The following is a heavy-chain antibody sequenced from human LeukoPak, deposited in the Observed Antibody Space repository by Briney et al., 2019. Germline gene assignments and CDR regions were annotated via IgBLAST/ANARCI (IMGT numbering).Heavy chain of an antibody. V-gene: IGHV3-23*01. CDR3: AKWPEGAMDYFDY. Sequence: GGSLRLSCAASGFSFSSYATTWARQAPVKGLEWVSAISGDGTRTYYADSVKGRFTISRDNSKNTLYLEMSSLRVEDTAIYYCAKWPEGAMDYFDYWGQGTLVTVSS. CDR2: ISGDGTRT. D-gene: IGHD3-16*01. J-gene: IGHJ4*02. CDR1: GFSFSSYA.